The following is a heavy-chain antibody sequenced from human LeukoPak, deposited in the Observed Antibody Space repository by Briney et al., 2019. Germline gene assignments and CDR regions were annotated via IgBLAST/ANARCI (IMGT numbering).Heavy chain of an antibody. CDR2: IRGSGDDT. V-gene: IGHV3-23*01. D-gene: IGHD3-10*01. Sequence: GGSLRLSCAASKFTFVNYAMSWVRQAPGKGGEWGSAIRGSGDDTYYAESVKGRFTISRDNSKSTLYLQMNSLRAEDTALYYCARAYYYDSGSYYGHFDYWGRGTLVTVSS. CDR3: ARAYYYDSGSYYGHFDY. CDR1: KFTFVNYA. J-gene: IGHJ4*02.